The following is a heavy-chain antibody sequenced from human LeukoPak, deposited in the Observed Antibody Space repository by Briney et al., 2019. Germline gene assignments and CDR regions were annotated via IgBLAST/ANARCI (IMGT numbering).Heavy chain of an antibody. D-gene: IGHD3-10*01. J-gene: IGHJ4*02. CDR1: GFTFSSYG. V-gene: IGHV3-30*02. CDR3: AKLLVRGVITPLYYFDY. Sequence: GGSLRLSCGASGFTFSSYGMHWVRQAPGKGLEWVAFIRYDGSNKYYADSVKGRFTISRDNSKNTLYLQMNSLRAEDTAVYYCAKLLVRGVITPLYYFDYWGQGTLVTVSS. CDR2: IRYDGSNK.